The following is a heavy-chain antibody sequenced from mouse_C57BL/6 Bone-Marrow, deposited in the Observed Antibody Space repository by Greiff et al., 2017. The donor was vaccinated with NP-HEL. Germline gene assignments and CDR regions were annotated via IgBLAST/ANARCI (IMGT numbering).Heavy chain of an antibody. CDR2: IYPRSGNT. V-gene: IGHV1-81*01. CDR1: GYTFTSYG. Sequence: VQLQQSGAELARPGASVKLSCKASGYTFTSYGISWVKQRTGQGLEWIGEIYPRSGNTYYTEKFKGKATLTADKSSSTAYMELRSVTSENSAVYFYARGSLAYWGQGTLVTVSA. J-gene: IGHJ3*01. CDR3: ARGSLAY.